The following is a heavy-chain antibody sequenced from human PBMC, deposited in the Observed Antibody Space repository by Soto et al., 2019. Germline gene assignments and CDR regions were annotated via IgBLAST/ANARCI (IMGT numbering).Heavy chain of an antibody. D-gene: IGHD6-13*01. CDR1: GYTFTRYY. CDR2: INPGGGTT. Sequence: SVKVSCKASGYTFTRYYIHWVRQAPGQGPEWMGMINPGGGTTSYAQNFQGRVTMTRDTSTSTAYMELSRLRSDDTAVYYCARGIAAAGENWFDPWGQGTLVTVSS. CDR3: ARGIAAAGENWFDP. J-gene: IGHJ5*02. V-gene: IGHV1-46*01.